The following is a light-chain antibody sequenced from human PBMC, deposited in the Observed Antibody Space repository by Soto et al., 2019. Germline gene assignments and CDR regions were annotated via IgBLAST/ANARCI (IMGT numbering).Light chain of an antibody. J-gene: IGKJ3*01. V-gene: IGKV3-11*02. Sequence: EIVLTQSPATLSLSPGESATLSCRASQSVRSFLAWYPQKPGLPPRLLIYDAYKRATGIPARFTGSGSGRDFTLTISSLEPEDCAVYYCQQRSQWPQYGTFCHGTKVDIK. CDR2: DAY. CDR1: QSVRSF. CDR3: QQRSQWPQYGT.